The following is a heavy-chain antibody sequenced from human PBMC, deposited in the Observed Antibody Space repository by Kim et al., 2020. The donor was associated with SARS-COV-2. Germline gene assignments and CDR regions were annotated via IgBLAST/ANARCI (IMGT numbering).Heavy chain of an antibody. V-gene: IGHV4-59*01. CDR3: AKYNSGSRNYFDP. D-gene: IGHD3-10*01. J-gene: IGHJ5*02. CDR2: VFYSGFN. Sequence: SETLSLSCSVSGDSIKNGYWTWIRQPPGKGLEWIGYVFYSGFNNYNPSLKSRVTMSVDTSRNQFSLNLTSVTAADTAMYYCAKYNSGSRNYFDPWGQGTL. CDR1: GDSIKNGY.